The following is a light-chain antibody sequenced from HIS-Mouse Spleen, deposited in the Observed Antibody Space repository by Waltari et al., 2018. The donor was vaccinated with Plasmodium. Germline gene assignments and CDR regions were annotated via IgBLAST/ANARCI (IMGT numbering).Light chain of an antibody. V-gene: IGLV3-10*01. CDR3: YSTDSSGNHRV. J-gene: IGLJ3*02. CDR1: DLLQKY. Sequence: SYELTQPPSVSVSPGQTARITCSRDDLLQKYAYWYQQKSGQAPGLVIYEDSKRPSGIPERFSGSSSGTMATLTISGAQVEDEADYYCYSTDSSGNHRVFGGGTKLTVL. CDR2: EDS.